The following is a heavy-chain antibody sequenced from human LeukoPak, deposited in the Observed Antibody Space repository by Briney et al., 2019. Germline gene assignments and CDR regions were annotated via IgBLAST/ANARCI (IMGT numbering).Heavy chain of an antibody. CDR1: GGSFSGYY. CDR3: ARGPHYDILTGYYNDAFDI. CDR2: INHSGST. D-gene: IGHD3-9*01. J-gene: IGHJ3*02. V-gene: IGHV4-34*01. Sequence: SETLSLTCAVYGGSFSGYYWSWIRQPPGKGLEWIGEINHSGSTNYNPSLKSRVTISVDTPKNQFSLKLSSVTAADTAVYYCARGPHYDILTGYYNDAFDIWGQGTMVTVSS.